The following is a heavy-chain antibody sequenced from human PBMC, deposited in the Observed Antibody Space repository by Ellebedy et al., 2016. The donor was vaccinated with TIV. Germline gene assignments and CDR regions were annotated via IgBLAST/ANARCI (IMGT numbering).Heavy chain of an antibody. J-gene: IGHJ4*02. CDR1: GASVSGYF. CDR2: MVHNGMT. CDR3: ARLRHWLGHFDY. V-gene: IGHV4-59*08. Sequence: MPSETLSLTCTVSGASVSGYFWSWVRQPPGKGLEWIAYMVHNGMTSYNPSLKSRVTISVDTSTNQFSLKLSSVTAADTAVYYCARLRHWLGHFDYWGQGILVTVSS. D-gene: IGHD6-19*01.